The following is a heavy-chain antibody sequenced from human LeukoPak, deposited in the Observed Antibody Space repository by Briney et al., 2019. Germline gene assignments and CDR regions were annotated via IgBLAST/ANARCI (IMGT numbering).Heavy chain of an antibody. CDR2: INPSGGST. J-gene: IGHJ4*02. CDR1: GYPFISYY. D-gene: IGHD5-24*01. Sequence: ASVKVSCKTSGYPFISYYTHWVRQAPGQGLEWMGMINPSGGSTKYAQKFQGRVSMTNGMSTRTVYIELTSLRSEDTAVYYCARSLRDGYNVEEYYFDYWGQGTLVTVSS. CDR3: ARSLRDGYNVEEYYFDY. V-gene: IGHV1-46*01.